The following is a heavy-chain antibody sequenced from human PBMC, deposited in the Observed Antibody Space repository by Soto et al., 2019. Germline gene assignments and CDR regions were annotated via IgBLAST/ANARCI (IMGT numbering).Heavy chain of an antibody. Sequence: ASVTVSCKGSGYGFTTYGITWVRQAPGQGLEWMAWISAHNGNTNYAQKLQGRVTVTRDTSTSTAYMELRSLRSDDTAVYYCARGRYGDYWGQGALVTVSS. CDR3: ARGRYGDY. J-gene: IGHJ4*02. CDR1: GYGFTTYG. CDR2: ISAHNGNT. V-gene: IGHV1-18*01. D-gene: IGHD1-1*01.